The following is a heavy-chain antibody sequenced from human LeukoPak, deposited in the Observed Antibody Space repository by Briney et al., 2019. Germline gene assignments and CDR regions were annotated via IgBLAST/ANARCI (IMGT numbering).Heavy chain of an antibody. J-gene: IGHJ4*02. D-gene: IGHD4-17*01. CDR3: ARDYSTVPYYFDY. CDR1: GFTFSSYS. V-gene: IGHV3-21*01. CDR2: ISSSSSYI. Sequence: GGSLRLSCAASGFTFSSYSVNWVRQAPGKGLEWVSSISSSSSYIYYADSVKGRFTISRDNAKNSLYLQMNSLRAEDTAVYYCARDYSTVPYYFDYWGQGTLVTVSS.